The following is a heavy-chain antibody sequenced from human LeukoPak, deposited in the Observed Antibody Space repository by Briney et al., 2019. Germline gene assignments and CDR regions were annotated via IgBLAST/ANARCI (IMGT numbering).Heavy chain of an antibody. CDR1: GFTVSSNY. CDR2: IYSGGST. J-gene: IGHJ4*02. D-gene: IGHD3-10*01. CDR3: ARTVSGGSGSYYNFDY. Sequence: GGSLRLSCAASGFTVSSNYMSWVRQAPGKGLEWVSVIYSGGSTYYADSVKGRFTISRHNSKNTLYLQMNSLRAEDTAVYYCARTVSGGSGSYYNFDYWGQGTLVTVSS. V-gene: IGHV3-53*04.